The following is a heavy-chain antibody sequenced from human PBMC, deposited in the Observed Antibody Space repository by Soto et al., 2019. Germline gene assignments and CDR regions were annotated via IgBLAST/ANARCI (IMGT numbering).Heavy chain of an antibody. CDR1: GFTFNNYA. CDR3: AKPVDFLTDHVVFDI. D-gene: IGHD3-9*01. V-gene: IGHV3-23*01. Sequence: GGSLRLSCAASGFTFNNYAMSWVRQAPGKGLEWVATISNSVGNTYYADSVKGRFTISRDNSENTLFLQINNLRAEDTALYYCAKPVDFLTDHVVFDIWGQGTMVTVSS. CDR2: ISNSVGNT. J-gene: IGHJ3*02.